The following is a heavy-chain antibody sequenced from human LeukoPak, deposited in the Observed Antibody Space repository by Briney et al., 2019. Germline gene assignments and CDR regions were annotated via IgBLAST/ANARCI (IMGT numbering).Heavy chain of an antibody. D-gene: IGHD3-22*01. CDR2: IYSGGST. V-gene: IGHV3-53*01. CDR1: RFTVSSNY. Sequence: AGGSLRLSCAASRFTVSSNYMSWVRQAPGKGLEWVSVIYSGGSTYYADSVKGRFTISRDNSKNTLYLQMNSLRAEDTAVYYCARDSDYYDSRGSLGAYWGQGTLVTVSS. J-gene: IGHJ4*02. CDR3: ARDSDYYDSRGSLGAY.